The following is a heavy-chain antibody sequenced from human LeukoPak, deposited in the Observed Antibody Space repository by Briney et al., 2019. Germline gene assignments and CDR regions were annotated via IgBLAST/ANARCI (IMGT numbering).Heavy chain of an antibody. V-gene: IGHV4-59*08. Sequence: SETLSLTCTVSGGSISSYYWSWIRQPPGKGLEWIGYIYYSGSTNYNPSLKSRVTISVDTSKNRFSLKLSSVTAADTAVYYCARHDSSGYYFSWLNYWGQGTLVTVSS. CDR1: GGSISSYY. CDR3: ARHDSSGYYFSWLNY. J-gene: IGHJ4*02. D-gene: IGHD3-22*01. CDR2: IYYSGST.